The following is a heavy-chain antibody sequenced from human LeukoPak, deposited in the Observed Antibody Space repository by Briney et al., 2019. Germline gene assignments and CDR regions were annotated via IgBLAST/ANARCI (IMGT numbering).Heavy chain of an antibody. V-gene: IGHV3-74*01. Sequence: SGGSLRLSCAASGFTFSSYWMHWVRQAPGKGLVWVSRINSDGSSTSYADSVKGRFTISRDNAKNTLYLQMNSLRAGDAAVYYCERVAPYSSSWYAVDYWGQGTLVTVSS. D-gene: IGHD6-13*01. J-gene: IGHJ4*02. CDR1: GFTFSSYW. CDR3: ERVAPYSSSWYAVDY. CDR2: INSDGSST.